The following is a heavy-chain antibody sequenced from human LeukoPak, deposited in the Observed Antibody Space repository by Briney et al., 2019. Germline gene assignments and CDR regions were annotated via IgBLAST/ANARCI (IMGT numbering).Heavy chain of an antibody. V-gene: IGHV4-31*03. Sequence: SQTLSLTCTVSGGSISSGGYYWSWTRQHPGKGLEWIGYIYYSGSTYYNPSLKSRVTISVDTSKNQFSLKLSSVTAADTAVYYCARAIMGTGAFDIWGQGTMVTVSS. CDR2: IYYSGST. CDR3: ARAIMGTGAFDI. CDR1: GGSISSGGYY. D-gene: IGHD2-8*02. J-gene: IGHJ3*02.